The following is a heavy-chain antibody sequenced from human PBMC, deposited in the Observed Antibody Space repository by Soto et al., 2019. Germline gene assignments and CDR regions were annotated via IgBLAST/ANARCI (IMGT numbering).Heavy chain of an antibody. CDR2: NYQSGST. J-gene: IGHJ3*02. V-gene: IGHV4-30-2*01. CDR3: ASEACWSGVSARHAFGI. D-gene: IGHD2-15*01. Sequence: TLTLTSAVSVGSISGAGYSWSWIRQPPGHGLDWIVYNYQSGSTFSNPALKSRVTIPVDRHKNQSPMKMGSVEAADTDVHYCASEACWSGVSARHAFGIWGQG. CDR1: VGSISGAGYS.